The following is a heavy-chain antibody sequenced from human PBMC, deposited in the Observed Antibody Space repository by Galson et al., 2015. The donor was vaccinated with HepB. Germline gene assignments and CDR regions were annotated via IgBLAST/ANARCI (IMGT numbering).Heavy chain of an antibody. CDR3: AKDVRRYFDY. V-gene: IGHV3-30*18. Sequence: SLRLSCAASGFTFSSYGMRWVHQAPGKGLEWVAVISYDGSNKYYADSVKGRFTISRDNSKNTLYLQMNSLRAEDTAVYYCAKDVRRYFDYWGQGTLVTVSS. J-gene: IGHJ4*02. CDR2: ISYDGSNK. CDR1: GFTFSSYG.